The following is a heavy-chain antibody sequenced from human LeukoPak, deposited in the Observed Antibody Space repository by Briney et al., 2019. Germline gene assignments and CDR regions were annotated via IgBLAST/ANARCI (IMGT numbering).Heavy chain of an antibody. D-gene: IGHD3-10*01. V-gene: IGHV2-5*01. J-gene: IGHJ5*02. CDR3: VHRRFSMIRAWFDP. Sequence: SGPTLVNPTQTLTLTCTFSGFALSSSGEAVGWIRQPPGKALEWLAVIYWNDDKYYSPFLKSRLTITKDTSKNQVVLTMTNMDPVDTATYYCVHRRFSMIRAWFDPWGQGTLVTVSS. CDR2: IYWNDDK. CDR1: GFALSSSGEA.